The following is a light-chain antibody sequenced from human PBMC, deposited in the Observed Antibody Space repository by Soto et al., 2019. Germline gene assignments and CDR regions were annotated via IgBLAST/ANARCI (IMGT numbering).Light chain of an antibody. CDR3: SSYTVSTPVV. V-gene: IGLV2-14*01. Sequence: QSALTQPPSASGSPGQSVTLSCTGSSSDVGTYNYVSWYQQHPGKAPRLMIYEVSNRPSGVSNRFSGSKSGNTASLTISGLQTEDEADYYCSSYTVSTPVVFGGGTQLTVL. CDR2: EVS. CDR1: SSDVGTYNY. J-gene: IGLJ3*02.